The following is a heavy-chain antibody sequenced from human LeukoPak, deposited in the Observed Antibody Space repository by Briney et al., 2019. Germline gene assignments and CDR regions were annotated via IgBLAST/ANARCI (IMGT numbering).Heavy chain of an antibody. CDR1: GYTFTSYD. CDR3: ASGPGGGYEFDY. D-gene: IGHD5-12*01. Sequence: ASVKVSCKASGYTFTSYDINWVRQATGQGLEWMGWMNPNSGNTGYAQKCQGRVTMTRNTSISTAYMELSSLRSEDTAVYYCASGPGGGYEFDYWGQGTLVTVSS. CDR2: MNPNSGNT. J-gene: IGHJ4*02. V-gene: IGHV1-8*01.